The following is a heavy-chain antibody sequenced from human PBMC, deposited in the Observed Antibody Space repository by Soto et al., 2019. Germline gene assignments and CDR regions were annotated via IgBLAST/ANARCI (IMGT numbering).Heavy chain of an antibody. D-gene: IGHD5-18*01. Sequence: SVKVSCKASGGTFSSYAISWVRQAPGQGLEWMGGIIPIFGTANYAQKFQGRVTITADESTSTAYMELSSLRSEDTAVYYCARALVVGYGRPPYNWFDPWGQGTPVTVSS. J-gene: IGHJ5*02. V-gene: IGHV1-69*13. CDR2: IIPIFGTA. CDR1: GGTFSSYA. CDR3: ARALVVGYGRPPYNWFDP.